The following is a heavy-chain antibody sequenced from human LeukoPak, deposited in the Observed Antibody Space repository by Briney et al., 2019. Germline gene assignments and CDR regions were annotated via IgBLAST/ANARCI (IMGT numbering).Heavy chain of an antibody. CDR1: GGSVSSGSYY. Sequence: SETLSLTCTVSGGSVSSGSYYWSWIRQPPGKGLGWIGYIYYSGSTNYNPSLKSRVTISVDTSKNQFSLKLSSVTAADTAVYYCARYSGYDYLDYWGQGTLVTVSS. CDR3: ARYSGYDYLDY. D-gene: IGHD5-12*01. J-gene: IGHJ4*02. CDR2: IYYSGST. V-gene: IGHV4-61*01.